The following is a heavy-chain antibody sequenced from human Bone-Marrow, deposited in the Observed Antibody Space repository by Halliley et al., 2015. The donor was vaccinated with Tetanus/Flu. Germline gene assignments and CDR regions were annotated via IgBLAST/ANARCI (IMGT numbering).Heavy chain of an antibody. CDR3: VRDWRSSGWFRHFDY. Sequence: RISSVGSSLAYADSVKGRFTISRDNGKNTVYLQMDGLRPEDTALSLCVRDWRSSGWFRHFDYWGQGTQVSVSS. J-gene: IGHJ4*02. D-gene: IGHD6-19*01. V-gene: IGHV3-74*01. CDR2: ISSVGSSL.